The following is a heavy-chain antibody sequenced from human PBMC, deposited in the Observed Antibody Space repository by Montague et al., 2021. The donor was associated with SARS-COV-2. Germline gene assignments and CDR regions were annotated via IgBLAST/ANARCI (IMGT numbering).Heavy chain of an antibody. CDR1: GFRISSHT. CDR3: ARAGLLWFGELRVFDH. Sequence: SLRLSCAASGFRISSHTMNWVRQAPGQGLEWVSPIGKSGDYIYYADSVKGRFTISRDNAKNSMNLQMNSLRAEDTAVYYCARAGLLWFGELRVFDHWGQGALLTVSS. J-gene: IGHJ4*02. V-gene: IGHV3-21*01. CDR2: IGKSGDYI. D-gene: IGHD3-10*01.